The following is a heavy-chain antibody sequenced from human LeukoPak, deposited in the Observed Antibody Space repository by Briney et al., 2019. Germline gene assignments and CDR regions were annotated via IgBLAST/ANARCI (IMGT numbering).Heavy chain of an antibody. CDR3: ARDFDTSGHYLFDY. D-gene: IGHD3-22*01. CDR1: GFTFIYYG. J-gene: IGHJ4*02. CDR2: MWSNGYSR. Sequence: PGGSLRLSCTASGFTFIYYGMHLVRQAPGKGLEWVAVMWSNGYSRYYADSVKGRFTISRDNSKNTLYLEMNSLRAEDTAVYSCARDFDTSGHYLFDYWGQGTLVSVSS. V-gene: IGHV3-33*01.